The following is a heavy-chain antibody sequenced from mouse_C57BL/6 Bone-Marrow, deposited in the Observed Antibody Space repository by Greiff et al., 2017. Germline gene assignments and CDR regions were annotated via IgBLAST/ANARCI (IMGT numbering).Heavy chain of an antibody. CDR2: IDPSDSYT. V-gene: IGHV1-69*01. Sequence: VQLQQPGAELVMPGASVKLSCKASGYTFTSYWMHWVKQRPGQGLEWIGEIDPSDSYTNYNQKFKGKSTLTVDKSSSTAYMQLSSLTSEDSAVYYCALYYDYDRPFAYWGQGTLVTVSA. J-gene: IGHJ3*01. CDR1: GYTFTSYW. D-gene: IGHD2-4*01. CDR3: ALYYDYDRPFAY.